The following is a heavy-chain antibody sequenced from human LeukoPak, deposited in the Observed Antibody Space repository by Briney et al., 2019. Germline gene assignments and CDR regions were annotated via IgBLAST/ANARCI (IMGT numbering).Heavy chain of an antibody. Sequence: QPGGSLRLSCAASGFTFSSSAMSWVLQAPGKGLEWVSGISGSGGSTYYADSVKGRFAISRDNSKNTLYLQLNSLRAEDTAVYYCARGPGMGDAFDIWGQGTMVTVSP. V-gene: IGHV3-23*01. CDR2: ISGSGGST. J-gene: IGHJ3*02. CDR3: ARGPGMGDAFDI. CDR1: GFTFSSSA. D-gene: IGHD1-14*01.